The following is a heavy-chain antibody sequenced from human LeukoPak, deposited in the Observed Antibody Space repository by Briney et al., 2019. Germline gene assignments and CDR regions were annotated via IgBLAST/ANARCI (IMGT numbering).Heavy chain of an antibody. V-gene: IGHV3-74*01. CDR3: ARDLSEYGWFGELYY. J-gene: IGHJ4*02. CDR2: INSDGSST. Sequence: GRSLRLSCAASGFTLSSYWMHWVRQAPRKRLVWVSRINSDGSSTNYAESVKDRFTISRDNAKNTLYLQMNSLRAEDTAVYYCARDLSEYGWFGELYYWGQGTLVTVSS. D-gene: IGHD3-10*01. CDR1: GFTLSSYW.